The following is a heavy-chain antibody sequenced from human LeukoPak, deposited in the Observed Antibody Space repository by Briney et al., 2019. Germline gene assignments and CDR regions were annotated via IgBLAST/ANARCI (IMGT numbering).Heavy chain of an antibody. CDR2: IYHSGST. CDR3: ARHVRGYSLNWFDP. D-gene: IGHD5-18*01. Sequence: SETLSLTCTVSGGSISSGGYYWSWIRQPPGKGLEWIGYIYHSGSTYYNPSLKSRVTISVDTSKNQFSLKLSSVTAADTAVYYCARHVRGYSLNWFDPWGQGTLVTVSS. CDR1: GGSISSGGYY. J-gene: IGHJ5*02. V-gene: IGHV4-30-2*03.